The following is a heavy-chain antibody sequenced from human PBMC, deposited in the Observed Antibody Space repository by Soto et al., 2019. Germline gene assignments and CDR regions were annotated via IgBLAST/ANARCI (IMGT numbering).Heavy chain of an antibody. V-gene: IGHV3-23*01. J-gene: IGHJ4*02. D-gene: IGHD6-19*01. CDR1: GFTFNNCA. Sequence: AGGSLRLSCAASGFTFNNCAMSWVRQAPGKGLEWVSAVSGSGGNTYYADSGKGRFTISRDNSKSTLYLQMSSPRVEDTAVYYCAKRSGDLYSSGWYNFDYWGQGTPVTVSS. CDR3: AKRSGDLYSSGWYNFDY. CDR2: VSGSGGNT.